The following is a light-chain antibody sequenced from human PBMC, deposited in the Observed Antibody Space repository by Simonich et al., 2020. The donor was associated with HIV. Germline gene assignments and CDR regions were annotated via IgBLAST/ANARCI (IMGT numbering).Light chain of an antibody. V-gene: IGKV2-28*01. J-gene: IGKJ2*01. CDR2: LGS. Sequence: EIVMTQTPLLLSVTPGQPASISCKSSQSLLHSDGKTYLYWYLQRPGQSPQLLIYLGSNRASGVPDRFSGSGSGTDFTLKISRVEAEDVGVYYCMQALQTPYTFGQGTKLEI. CDR1: QSLLHSDGKTY. CDR3: MQALQTPYT.